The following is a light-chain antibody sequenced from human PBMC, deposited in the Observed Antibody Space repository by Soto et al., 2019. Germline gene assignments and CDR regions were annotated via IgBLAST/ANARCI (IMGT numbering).Light chain of an antibody. J-gene: IGKJ5*01. Sequence: EIVMTQSPATLSVSTGERATLSCRASQSVTSNLAWYQQKPGQPPRLLIYDASTRATGIPARLSGSGSGREFTLTISSLQSEDFAVYYCQQYNKWSPRTFGQGTRVEIK. CDR1: QSVTSN. V-gene: IGKV3-15*01. CDR3: QQYNKWSPRT. CDR2: DAS.